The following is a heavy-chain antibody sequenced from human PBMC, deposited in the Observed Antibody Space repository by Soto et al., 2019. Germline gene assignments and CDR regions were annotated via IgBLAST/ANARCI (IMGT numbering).Heavy chain of an antibody. D-gene: IGHD3-3*01. Sequence: GASVKVSCKASGGTFSSYTISWVRRAPGQGLEWMGRIIPILGIANYAQKFQGRVTITADKSTSTAYMELSSLRSEDTAVYYCARAIRFLEWHDAFDIWGQGTMVTVSS. CDR3: ARAIRFLEWHDAFDI. J-gene: IGHJ3*02. CDR2: IIPILGIA. CDR1: GGTFSSYT. V-gene: IGHV1-69*02.